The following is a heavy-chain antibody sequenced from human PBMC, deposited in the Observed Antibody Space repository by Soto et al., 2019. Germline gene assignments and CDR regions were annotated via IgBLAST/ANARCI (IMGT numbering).Heavy chain of an antibody. CDR3: ARRSTVTYDY. J-gene: IGHJ4*02. V-gene: IGHV4-39*01. CDR2: FYYSQST. Sequence: SETLSLTCTVTGGSLTSNSYYWGWIRQPPGKGLEWIGSFYYSQSTYFNPSLKSRVTISVETSKNQYSLKLSAVTAADTAVYYCARRSTVTYDYWGQGILVTVSS. CDR1: GGSLTSNSYY. D-gene: IGHD4-17*01.